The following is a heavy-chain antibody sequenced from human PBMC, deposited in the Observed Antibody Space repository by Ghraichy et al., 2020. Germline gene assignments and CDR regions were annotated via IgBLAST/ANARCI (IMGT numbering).Heavy chain of an antibody. CDR2: VNWIGGTT. V-gene: IGHV3-20*04. J-gene: IGHJ6*02. Sequence: GGSLRLSCAASGFTFDDFGMSWVRQVPGKGLEWICGVNWIGGTTTSADSVKGRFTISRDNAKNSLYLKMNSLRSEDSALYYCVREKSTASHYYYYYGVDGWGQGTTVTVSS. CDR3: VREKSTASHYYYYYGVDG. CDR1: GFTFDDFG. D-gene: IGHD5/OR15-5a*01.